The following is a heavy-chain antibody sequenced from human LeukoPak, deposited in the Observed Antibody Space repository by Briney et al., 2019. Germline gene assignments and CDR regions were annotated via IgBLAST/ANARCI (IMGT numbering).Heavy chain of an antibody. CDR1: GYILSRYA. D-gene: IGHD4-23*01. Sequence: ASVKVSCKASGYILSRYAMNWVRQAPGQRLEWMGWINAGNGNTKYSQKLQGRVTMTTDTSTSTAYMELSSLRSEDTAVYYCARGRGTYGGNSRVDGYWGQGTLVTVSS. CDR2: INAGNGNT. CDR3: ARGRGTYGGNSRVDGY. V-gene: IGHV1-3*01. J-gene: IGHJ4*02.